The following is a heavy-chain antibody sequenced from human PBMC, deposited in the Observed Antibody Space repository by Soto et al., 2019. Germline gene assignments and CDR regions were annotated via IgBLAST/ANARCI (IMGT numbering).Heavy chain of an antibody. CDR2: IHYSGST. V-gene: IGHV4-39*01. D-gene: IGHD3-10*01. CDR1: GGSISSSPYY. J-gene: IGHJ4*02. Sequence: QLQLQESGPGLVKPSETLSLTCTVSGGSISSSPYYWGWIRQPPGKGLEWIGSIHYSGSTYYNPSLKSRVTISVDTSSNQFSLILSSVTAADTAVYYGARARVNRRPDPEFDYWGQGTLVTVSS. CDR3: ARARVNRRPDPEFDY.